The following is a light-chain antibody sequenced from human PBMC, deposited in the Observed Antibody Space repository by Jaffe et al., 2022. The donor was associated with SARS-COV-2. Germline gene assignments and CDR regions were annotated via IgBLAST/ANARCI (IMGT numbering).Light chain of an antibody. CDR1: RNVLYSSNNY. V-gene: IGKV4-1*01. CDR2: WAS. J-gene: IGKJ3*01. Sequence: DIVMTQSPDYLAVSLGESATINCKSSRNVLYSSNNYLAWYQQRPGQPPRLLIYWASTRASGVPERVSGGGSGTDFTLTINSLQPEDVAVYFCQQYHSSPFTFGPGTKVEI. CDR3: QQYHSSPFT.